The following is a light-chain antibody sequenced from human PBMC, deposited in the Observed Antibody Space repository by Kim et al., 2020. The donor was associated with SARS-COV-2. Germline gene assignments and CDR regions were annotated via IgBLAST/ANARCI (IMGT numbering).Light chain of an antibody. CDR1: SSDIGDYNY. J-gene: IGLJ3*02. CDR2: DVN. V-gene: IGLV2-14*03. Sequence: QSALTQAASVSGSPGQSITISCPGTSSDIGDYNYVSWYQQCPGKAPKLLIYDVNKRPSGVSIRFSGSKSGNTASLTISRPRAEDEADYYCSSYTSSTTWVFGGGTQLTVL. CDR3: SSYTSSTTWV.